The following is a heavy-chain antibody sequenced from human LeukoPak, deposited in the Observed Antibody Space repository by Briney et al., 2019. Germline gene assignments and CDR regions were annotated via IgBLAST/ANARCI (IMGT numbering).Heavy chain of an antibody. D-gene: IGHD4-23*01. CDR1: GGSISSSSHY. CDR3: ARYLDYGGNSRVFQH. CDR2: IYYSGST. J-gene: IGHJ1*01. Sequence: SETLSLTCTVSGGSISSSSHYWGWIRQPPGKGLEWIGSIYYSGSTYYNPSLKSRVTISVDTSKNQFSLKLSSVTAADTAVYYCARYLDYGGNSRVFQHWGQGTLVTVSS. V-gene: IGHV4-39*01.